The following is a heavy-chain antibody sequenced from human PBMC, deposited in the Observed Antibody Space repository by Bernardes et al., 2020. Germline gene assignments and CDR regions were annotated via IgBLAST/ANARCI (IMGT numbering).Heavy chain of an antibody. V-gene: IGHV5-51*01. CDR3: ARSVGGVAGPIDY. D-gene: IGHD6-19*01. Sequence: GESLKISCQGSGYTFTNNWIAWVRQMPGKGLEYMGIIFPDDSNTRYNPSVQGQVTMSVDKSINTAYLQWNTLKPSDTAIYYCARSVGGVAGPIDYWGQGTLVSVS. J-gene: IGHJ4*02. CDR2: IFPDDSNT. CDR1: GYTFTNNW.